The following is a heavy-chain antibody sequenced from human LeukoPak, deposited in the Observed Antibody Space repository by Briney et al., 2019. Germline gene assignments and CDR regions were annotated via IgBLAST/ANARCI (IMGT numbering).Heavy chain of an antibody. CDR1: GVSFSGYY. J-gene: IGHJ6*02. D-gene: IGHD2-15*01. CDR2: INHSGST. Sequence: SSETLSLTCAVYGVSFSGYYWSWIRQPPGKGLEWIGEINHSGSTNYNPSLKSRVTISVDTSQDQFSLKLSSVTAADTAVYYCARGRVVVVAATLLYFYYGMDVWGQGTTVTVSS. V-gene: IGHV4-34*01. CDR3: ARGRVVVVAATLLYFYYGMDV.